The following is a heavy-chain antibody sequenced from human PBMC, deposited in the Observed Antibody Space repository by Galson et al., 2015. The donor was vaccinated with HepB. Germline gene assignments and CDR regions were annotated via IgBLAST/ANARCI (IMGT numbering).Heavy chain of an antibody. V-gene: IGHV1-69*13. D-gene: IGHD3-3*01. Sequence: SVKVSCKASGGTFSSYAISWVRQAPGQGLEWMGGIIPIFGTANYAQKFQGRVTITADESTSTAYMELSSLKASDTAMYYCAKTFRDFWSGYYGGVRGEYYFDYWGQGTLVTVSS. CDR2: IIPIFGTA. CDR3: AKTFRDFWSGYYGGVRGEYYFDY. CDR1: GGTFSSYA. J-gene: IGHJ4*02.